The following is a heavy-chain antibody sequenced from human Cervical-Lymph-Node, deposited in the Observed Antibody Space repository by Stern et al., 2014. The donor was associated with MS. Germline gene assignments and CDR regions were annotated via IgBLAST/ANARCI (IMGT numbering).Heavy chain of an antibody. V-gene: IGHV1-69*09. CDR2: IIPMFGIA. D-gene: IGHD3-10*01. CDR1: GDIFSTYS. Sequence: VQLVESGAEVKKPGSSVKVSCKASGDIFSTYSITWVRQAPGQGLEWMGRIIPMFGIANYAQKFQGRLTITADTSTSTAYMEVSSLRSEDTAVFYCARDLPSAGYGMDVWGQGTTVTVSS. CDR3: ARDLPSAGYGMDV. J-gene: IGHJ6*02.